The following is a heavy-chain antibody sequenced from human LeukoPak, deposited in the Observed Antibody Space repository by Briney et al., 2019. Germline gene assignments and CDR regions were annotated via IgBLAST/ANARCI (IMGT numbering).Heavy chain of an antibody. CDR1: GGSISIRSYY. J-gene: IGHJ4*02. Sequence: SETLSLTCTVPGGSISIRSYYWGGIRHPPGKGLGWIGGIYYSGSTYYNPSLKSRVTISVDTSKNQFSLKLSSVTAADTAVYYCARSVNDYYDSSGYFYWGQGTLVTVSS. CDR2: IYYSGST. CDR3: ARSVNDYYDSSGYFY. D-gene: IGHD3-22*01. V-gene: IGHV4-39*01.